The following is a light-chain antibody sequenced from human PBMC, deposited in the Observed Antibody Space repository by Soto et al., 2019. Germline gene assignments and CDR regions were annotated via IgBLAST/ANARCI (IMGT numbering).Light chain of an antibody. Sequence: DIQMTQSPSSLSASVGDRVTISCRTSQSINTYLNWYQQKPGKAPKLLIYGASSLQSGVPLRFSGSESGTDFTLTITPLQPENFATYYCQESYSFLWGTCGQGTKVEIK. CDR2: GAS. V-gene: IGKV1-39*01. J-gene: IGKJ1*01. CDR3: QESYSFLWGT. CDR1: QSINTY.